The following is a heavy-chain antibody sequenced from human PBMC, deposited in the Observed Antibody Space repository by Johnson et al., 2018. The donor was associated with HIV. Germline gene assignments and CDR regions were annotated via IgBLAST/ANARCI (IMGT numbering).Heavy chain of an antibody. D-gene: IGHD6-13*01. J-gene: IGHJ3*02. CDR2: IYSGGST. CDR1: GFSVSSNF. Sequence: VQLVESGGVLVQPGGSLRLSCAAHGFSVSSNFMSWVRQAPGKGLEWVSVIYSGGSTYYADSVKGRFTISRDNSKNTLYLQMNSLRAEDTAVYYCARAGSSWYDDAFDIWGQGTMVTVSS. CDR3: ARAGSSWYDDAFDI. V-gene: IGHV3-66*01.